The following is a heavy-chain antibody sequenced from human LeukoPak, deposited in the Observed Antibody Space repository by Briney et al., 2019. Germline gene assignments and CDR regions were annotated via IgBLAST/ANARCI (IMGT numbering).Heavy chain of an antibody. D-gene: IGHD4-23*01. CDR1: GYTFTDYY. V-gene: IGHV1-2*06. Sequence: ASVKVSCKTSGYTFTDYYMHWVRQAPGQGLEWMGRINLRSGGTNYAQKFQGRVTVTRDTSISTVYMELSRLRSDDTAVYYCRLVTMGDYWGQGPLVTVSS. CDR3: RLVTMGDY. CDR2: INLRSGGT. J-gene: IGHJ4*02.